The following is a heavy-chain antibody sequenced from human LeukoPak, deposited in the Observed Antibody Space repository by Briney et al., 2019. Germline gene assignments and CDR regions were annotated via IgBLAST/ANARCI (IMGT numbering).Heavy chain of an antibody. CDR1: GASISSYY. V-gene: IGHV4-4*07. J-gene: IGHJ5*02. CDR3: ARGAYGSPSQNWFDP. CDR2: IYTSGST. D-gene: IGHD3-10*01. Sequence: PSETLSLTCTVSGASISSYYWSWIRQPAGKGLEWIGRIYTSGSTDYNPSLKSRVTMSVDTSKNQFSLKLSSVTAADTAVYYCARGAYGSPSQNWFDPWGQGTLVTVSS.